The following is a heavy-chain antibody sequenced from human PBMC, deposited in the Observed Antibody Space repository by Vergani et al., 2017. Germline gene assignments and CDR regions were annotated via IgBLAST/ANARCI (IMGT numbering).Heavy chain of an antibody. CDR1: GFSSSSHA. CDR2: ISNDGSKK. V-gene: IGHV3-30*18. CDR3: AKAGSVTSGSLQYNFYMDV. D-gene: IGHD3-10*01. Sequence: QVQLADSGGGRVQPGRSLRLSCAASGFSSSSHAIHWVRQAPGKGLEWVAVISNDGSKKYYADSVKGRFTISRDNSKNTLDLQMNSLRTQDTAVYYCAKAGSVTSGSLQYNFYMDVWGKGTTVTVS. J-gene: IGHJ6*03.